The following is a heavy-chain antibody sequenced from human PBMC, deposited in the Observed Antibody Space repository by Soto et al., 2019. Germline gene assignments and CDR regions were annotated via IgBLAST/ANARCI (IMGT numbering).Heavy chain of an antibody. CDR2: IDPSDSYT. CDR1: GYSFTSYW. J-gene: IGHJ3*02. D-gene: IGHD2-2*01. CDR3: ASLLDCSSTSCYAFDI. Sequence: PRESLKISCKGSGYSFTSYWISWVRQMPGKGLEWMGRIDPSDSYTNYSPSFQGHVTISADKSISTAYLQWSSLKASDTAMYYCASLLDCSSTSCYAFDIWGQGTMVTVSS. V-gene: IGHV5-10-1*01.